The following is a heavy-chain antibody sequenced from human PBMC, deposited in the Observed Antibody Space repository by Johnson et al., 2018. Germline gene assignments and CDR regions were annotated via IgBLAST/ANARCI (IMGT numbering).Heavy chain of an antibody. CDR1: GFTVSSNY. CDR3: ARKYGGNWGKGCDI. CDR2: IYGGGST. D-gene: IGHD4-23*01. J-gene: IGHJ3*02. V-gene: IGHV3-66*02. Sequence: EVQLLESGGGLVQPGGSLRLSCAASGFTVSSNYMSWVRQAPGKGLEWVSIIYGGGSTYYADSVKGRFTISRDKAKNTLFLQMNSLRAEDTAVYYCARKYGGNWGKGCDIWGQGTMVTVSS.